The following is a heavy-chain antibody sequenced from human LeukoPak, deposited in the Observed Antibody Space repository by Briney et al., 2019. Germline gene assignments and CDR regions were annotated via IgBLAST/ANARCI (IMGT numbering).Heavy chain of an antibody. CDR3: ARGPVGDWESGSYSYLQH. Sequence: GGSLRLSCAASGFTFSKYGMHWVRQAPGKGPQWVALIWYDGTNKYYADSVKGRFTISRDNSNNTLYLQMNSLRAEDTAVYYCARGPVGDWESGSYSYLQHWGQGTLVTVSS. CDR1: GFTFSKYG. CDR2: IWYDGTNK. V-gene: IGHV3-30*02. J-gene: IGHJ1*01. D-gene: IGHD1-26*01.